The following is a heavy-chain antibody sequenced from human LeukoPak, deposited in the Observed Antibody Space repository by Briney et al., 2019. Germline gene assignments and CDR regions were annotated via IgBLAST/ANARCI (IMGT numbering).Heavy chain of an antibody. V-gene: IGHV1-69*01. J-gene: IGHJ4*02. CDR2: IIPIFGTA. CDR3: ASHLGYCSSTSCYSEYYFDY. Sequence: SVKVSCKASVGTFSSYAISWVRQAPGQGLEWMGGIIPIFGTANYAQKFQGRVTITADESTSTAYMELSSLRSEDTAVYYCASHLGYCSSTSCYSEYYFDYWGQGTLVTVSS. CDR1: VGTFSSYA. D-gene: IGHD2-2*01.